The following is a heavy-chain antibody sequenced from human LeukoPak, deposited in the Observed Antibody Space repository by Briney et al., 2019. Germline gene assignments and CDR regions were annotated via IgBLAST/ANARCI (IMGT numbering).Heavy chain of an antibody. CDR1: GGSFSGYY. J-gene: IGHJ6*03. CDR2: INHSGST. D-gene: IGHD3-10*01. CDR3: ARRLGRKFGERFYYYHYLDV. Sequence: PSETLSLTCAVYGGSFSGYYWSWIRQPPGKGLEWIGEINHSGSTKYNPSLKNQVTISVDTSKNQFSLKLSSATAADTAVYYCARRLGRKFGERFYYYHYLDVWGKGTTVTISS. V-gene: IGHV4-34*01.